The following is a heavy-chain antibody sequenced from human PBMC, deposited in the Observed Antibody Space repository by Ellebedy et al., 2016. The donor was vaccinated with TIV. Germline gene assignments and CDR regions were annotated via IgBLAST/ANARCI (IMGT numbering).Heavy chain of an antibody. CDR1: GGSFSGYY. V-gene: IGHV4-34*01. D-gene: IGHD3-10*01. J-gene: IGHJ4*02. CDR2: INHSGST. Sequence: MPSETLSLTCAVYGGSFSGYYWSWIRQPPGKGLEWIGEINHSGSTNYNPSLKSRVTVSVETSKNQFSLNLSSVTAADTAVYYCASARSNYYGSGSYPYYFDYWGQGTLVTVSS. CDR3: ASARSNYYGSGSYPYYFDY.